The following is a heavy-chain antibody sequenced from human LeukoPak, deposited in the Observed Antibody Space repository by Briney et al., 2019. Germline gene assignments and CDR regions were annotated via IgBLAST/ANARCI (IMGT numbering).Heavy chain of an antibody. CDR1: GGSISTSSYY. CDR3: ARAVVPAAPGYYYYYMDV. D-gene: IGHD2-2*01. V-gene: IGHV4-39*07. CDR2: IFYSGST. Sequence: SETLSLTCTVSGGSISTSSYYWGWVRQPPGKGLEWIGNIFYSGSTYYSPSLKSRVTISLDTSRNQFSLKLNSVTAADTAVYYCARAVVPAAPGYYYYYMDVWGKGTTVTISS. J-gene: IGHJ6*03.